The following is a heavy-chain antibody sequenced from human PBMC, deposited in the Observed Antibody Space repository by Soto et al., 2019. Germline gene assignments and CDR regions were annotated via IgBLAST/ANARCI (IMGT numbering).Heavy chain of an antibody. V-gene: IGHV4-34*01. CDR3: AKGRDSSVWYLSIDY. J-gene: IGHJ4*02. CDR1: GGSFSGYY. CDR2: INHSGST. D-gene: IGHD6-19*01. Sequence: PSETLSLTCAVYGGSFSGYYWSWIRQPPGKGLEWIGEINHSGSTNYNPSLKSRVTISVDTSKNQFSLKLSSVTAADTALYYCAKGRDSSVWYLSIDYWGQGTLVTVSS.